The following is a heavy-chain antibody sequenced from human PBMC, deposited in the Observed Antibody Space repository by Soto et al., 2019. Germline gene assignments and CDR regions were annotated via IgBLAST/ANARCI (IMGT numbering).Heavy chain of an antibody. V-gene: IGHV4-59*11. CDR1: GASINDHF. CDR3: TKTSMRDGFWSAYPYFYGMDV. D-gene: IGHD3-3*01. J-gene: IGHJ6*02. Sequence: SETLSLTCSVSGASINDHFWSWVRQPPGKGLQWIGYISNIGTTNYNPSVRGRVSITVDTSKNQFSLRLTSVTAADTAVYYCTKTSMRDGFWSAYPYFYGMDVWGRGTTVTVSS. CDR2: ISNIGTT.